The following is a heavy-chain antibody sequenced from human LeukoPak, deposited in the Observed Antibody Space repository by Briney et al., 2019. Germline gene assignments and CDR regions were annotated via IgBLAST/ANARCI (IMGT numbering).Heavy chain of an antibody. CDR3: ARAXXTIFGVEPXAFDI. Sequence: GASVKVSCKASGYTFTSYYMHWVRQAPGQGLEWMGIINPSGGSTSYAXXFQXXVTMTRDTSTSTVYMELSSLRSEDTAVYYCARAXXTIFGVEPXAFDIWGQGTMVTVSS. CDR2: INPSGGST. J-gene: IGHJ3*02. D-gene: IGHD3-3*01. CDR1: GYTFTSYY. V-gene: IGHV1-46*01.